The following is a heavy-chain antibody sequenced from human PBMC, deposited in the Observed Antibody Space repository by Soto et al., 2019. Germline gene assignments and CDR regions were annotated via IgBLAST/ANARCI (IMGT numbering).Heavy chain of an antibody. Sequence: PGGSLRLSCAASGFTFSSYGMHWVRQAPGKGLEWVAVISYDGSNKYYADSVKGRFTISRDNSKNTLYLQMNSLRAEDTAVYYCAKRISVDLDYYGMDVWGQGTTVTVS. J-gene: IGHJ6*02. CDR2: ISYDGSNK. CDR3: AKRISVDLDYYGMDV. CDR1: GFTFSSYG. V-gene: IGHV3-30*18. D-gene: IGHD6-19*01.